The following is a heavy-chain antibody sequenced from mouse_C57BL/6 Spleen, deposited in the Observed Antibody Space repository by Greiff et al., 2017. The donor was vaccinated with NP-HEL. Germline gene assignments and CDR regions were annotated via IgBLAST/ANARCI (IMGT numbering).Heavy chain of an antibody. CDR3: ARGGDLYYFDY. CDR2: IYPGDGDT. V-gene: IGHV1-82*01. D-gene: IGHD3-3*01. J-gene: IGHJ2*01. Sequence: QVQLQQSGPELVKPGASVKISCKASGYAFSSSWMNWVKQRPGKGLEWIGRIYPGDGDTNYNGKFKGKATLTADKSSSTAYMQLSSLTSEDSAVYFCARGGDLYYFDYWGQGTTLTVSS. CDR1: GYAFSSSW.